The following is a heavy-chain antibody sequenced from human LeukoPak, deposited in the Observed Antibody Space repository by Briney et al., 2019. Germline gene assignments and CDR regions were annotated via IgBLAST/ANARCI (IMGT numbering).Heavy chain of an antibody. Sequence: SETLSLTCAVYGGSFSGYYWSWIRQPPGKGLECIGEINHSGSTNYNPSLKSRVTISVDTSKNQFSLKLSSVTAADTAVYYCASYSGSYYAYFDYWGQGTLVTVSS. CDR1: GGSFSGYY. V-gene: IGHV4-34*01. D-gene: IGHD1-26*01. J-gene: IGHJ4*02. CDR3: ASYSGSYYAYFDY. CDR2: INHSGST.